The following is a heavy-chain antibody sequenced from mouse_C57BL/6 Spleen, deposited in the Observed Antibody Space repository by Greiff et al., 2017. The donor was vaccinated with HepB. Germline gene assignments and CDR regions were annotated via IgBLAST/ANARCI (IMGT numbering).Heavy chain of an antibody. Sequence: QVQLQQSGAELARPGASVKLSCKASGYTFTSYGISWVKQRTGQGLEWIGEIYPSSGNTYYNEKFKGKATLTADKSSSTAYMELRSLTSEDSAVYFCARTYGSSPHYFDYWGQGTTLTVSS. CDR3: ARTYGSSPHYFDY. CDR1: GYTFTSYG. CDR2: IYPSSGNT. D-gene: IGHD1-1*01. J-gene: IGHJ2*01. V-gene: IGHV1-81*01.